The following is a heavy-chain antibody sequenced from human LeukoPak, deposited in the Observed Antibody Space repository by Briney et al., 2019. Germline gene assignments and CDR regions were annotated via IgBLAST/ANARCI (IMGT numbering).Heavy chain of an antibody. CDR2: IYPGDSDS. D-gene: IGHD3-10*01. CDR3: ARLITMVRGVIHYCYGMDV. Sequence: GESLKISCKGSGYSFTTYWIGWVRQMPGKGLEWMGIIYPGDSDSRYSPAFQGQVTISVDKSISTAYLQWSSLKASDTAMYYCARLITMVRGVIHYCYGMDVWGKGTTVTVS. V-gene: IGHV5-51*01. CDR1: GYSFTTYW. J-gene: IGHJ6*04.